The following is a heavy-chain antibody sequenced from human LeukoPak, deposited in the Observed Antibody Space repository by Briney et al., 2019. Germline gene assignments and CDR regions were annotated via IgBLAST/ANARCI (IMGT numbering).Heavy chain of an antibody. CDR3: ARASVTTPFDY. D-gene: IGHD4-17*01. Sequence: PSETLSLTCTVSGGSISSGSYYWGWIRQPPGKGLEWIGSIYYSGSTYYNPSLKSRVTISVDTSKNQFSLKLSSVTAADTAVYYCARASVTTPFDYWGQGTLVTVSS. J-gene: IGHJ4*02. V-gene: IGHV4-39*01. CDR2: IYYSGST. CDR1: GGSISSGSYY.